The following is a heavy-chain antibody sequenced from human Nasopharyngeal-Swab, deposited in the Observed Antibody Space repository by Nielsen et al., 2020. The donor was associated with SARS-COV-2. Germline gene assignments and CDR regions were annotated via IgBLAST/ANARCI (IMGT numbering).Heavy chain of an antibody. J-gene: IGHJ3*02. CDR1: GGSISSYY. CDR3: ARAGPYYDGSGPDAFDI. CDR2: IYYSGST. D-gene: IGHD3-10*01. Sequence: SETLSLTCTVSGGSISSYYWSWIRQPPGKGLEWIGYIYYSGSTNYNPSLKSRVTISVDTSKNQFSLKLSSVTAADTAVYYCARAGPYYDGSGPDAFDIWGQGTLVTVSS. V-gene: IGHV4-59*01.